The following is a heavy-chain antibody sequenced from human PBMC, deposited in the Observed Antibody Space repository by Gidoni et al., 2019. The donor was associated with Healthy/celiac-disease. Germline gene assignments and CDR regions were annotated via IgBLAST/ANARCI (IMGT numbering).Heavy chain of an antibody. CDR2: TSGSSADT. Sequence: EVLLLESGGGSVQPGGSLRLAWAAPGLTFGNYAMSWFRQDPGKGLEWVSGTSGSSADTYYTDSVKGRFTISREKSKNTMYLQMNSLRAEDTAIYYCAKAPLGYCNGVRCYPFDYWGQGTLVTVSS. CDR1: GLTFGNYA. V-gene: IGHV3-23*01. D-gene: IGHD2-15*01. CDR3: AKAPLGYCNGVRCYPFDY. J-gene: IGHJ4*02.